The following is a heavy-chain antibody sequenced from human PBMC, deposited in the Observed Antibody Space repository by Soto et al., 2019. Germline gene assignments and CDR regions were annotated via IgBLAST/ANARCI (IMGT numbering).Heavy chain of an antibody. D-gene: IGHD2-8*02. CDR2: ISRDGGTK. Sequence: QVQLVESGGGVVQPGRSLRLSCAVSGFTVSTYGMHWVRQAPGKGLEWVAVISRDGGTKYYADSVKGRFTISRDNSRNTLFLEMNSLRSDDMAAYYCTGAVASGHWGQGALVTVSS. J-gene: IGHJ4*02. CDR3: TGAVASGH. V-gene: IGHV3-30*03. CDR1: GFTVSTYG.